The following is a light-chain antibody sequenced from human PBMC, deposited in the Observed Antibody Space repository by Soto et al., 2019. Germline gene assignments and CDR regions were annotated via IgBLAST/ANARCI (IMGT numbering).Light chain of an antibody. CDR2: DAS. Sequence: EIVLTQSPATLSLSPGERATLSCRASQSVSSYLAWYQQKPGQVPRLLIYDASIRATGIPDRFSGSGSGTEFTLTISSLQSEDFAIYYCQQYNNWPPITFGQGTRLEIK. CDR1: QSVSSY. CDR3: QQYNNWPPIT. J-gene: IGKJ5*01. V-gene: IGKV3D-15*01.